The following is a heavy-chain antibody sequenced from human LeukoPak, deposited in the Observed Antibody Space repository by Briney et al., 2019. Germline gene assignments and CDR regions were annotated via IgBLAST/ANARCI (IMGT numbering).Heavy chain of an antibody. CDR3: ARRNYGNPPVVFDI. Sequence: SETLSLTCTVSGGSISSYYWSWIRQPPGKGLEWIGYIYYSGSTNYNPSLKSRVTISVDTSKNQFSLKLSSVTAADTAVYYCARRNYGNPPVVFDIWGQGKRVTVFS. CDR2: IYYSGST. D-gene: IGHD4-11*01. J-gene: IGHJ3*02. V-gene: IGHV4-59*08. CDR1: GGSISSYY.